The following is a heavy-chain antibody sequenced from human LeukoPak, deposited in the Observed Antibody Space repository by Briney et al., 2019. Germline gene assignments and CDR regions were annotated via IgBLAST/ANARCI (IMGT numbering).Heavy chain of an antibody. CDR3: VAVRSLNWFDP. Sequence: SQTLSLTCTVSGGSISSGGYHWSWIRQHPGKGLEWIGYIYYSGSTYYNPSLKSRVTISVDTSKNQFSLKLSSVTAADTAVYYCVAVRSLNWFDPWGQGTLVTVSS. J-gene: IGHJ5*02. CDR1: GGSISSGGYH. CDR2: IYYSGST. D-gene: IGHD2-21*01. V-gene: IGHV4-31*03.